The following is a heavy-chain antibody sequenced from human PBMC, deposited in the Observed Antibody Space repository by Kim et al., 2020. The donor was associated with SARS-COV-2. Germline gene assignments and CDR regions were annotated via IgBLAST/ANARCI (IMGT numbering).Heavy chain of an antibody. CDR1: GFTFSGAG. V-gene: IGHV3-73*01. J-gene: IGHJ6*02. CDR3: TREGDYYGMDV. Sequence: GGSLRLFCAASGFTFSGAGMHWVRQASGKGLEWVGRIRSKANSYATAYAASVKGRFTISRDDSKNMAYLQMNSLKTEDTAVYYCTREGDYYGMDVWGQGTTVTVSS. CDR2: IRSKANSYAT.